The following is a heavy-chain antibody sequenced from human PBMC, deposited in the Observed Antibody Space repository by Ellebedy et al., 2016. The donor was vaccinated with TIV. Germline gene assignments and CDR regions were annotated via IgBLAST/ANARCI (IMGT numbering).Heavy chain of an antibody. CDR3: ASGLARDY. J-gene: IGHJ4*02. CDR1: GVSFSGYY. CDR2: ITHSGST. Sequence: MPSETLSLTCAVYGVSFSGYYWSWIRQPPGKGLEWIGEITHSGSTHYNPSLKSRVTISVDTSKNQFSLNLSTVTAAETAVYYCASGLARDYWGQGTLVTVSS. V-gene: IGHV4-34*01.